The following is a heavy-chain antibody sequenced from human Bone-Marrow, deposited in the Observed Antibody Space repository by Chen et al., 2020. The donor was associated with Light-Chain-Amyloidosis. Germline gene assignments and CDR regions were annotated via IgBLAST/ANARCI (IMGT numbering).Heavy chain of an antibody. J-gene: IGHJ3*01. CDR2: TFHSGSL. CDR1: GFSITSGYY. CDR3: VRDFDRVGAFDV. Sequence: QVHLQESGPGLVKPSETLSLTCTVSGFSITSGYYWGWIRQSPGKGLEWIATTFHSGSLFFNPSLKSRVTISLDKSKNQVSLTLKGLTAADTANYYCVRDFDRVGAFDVWGQGTMVTVSS. V-gene: IGHV4-38-2*02.